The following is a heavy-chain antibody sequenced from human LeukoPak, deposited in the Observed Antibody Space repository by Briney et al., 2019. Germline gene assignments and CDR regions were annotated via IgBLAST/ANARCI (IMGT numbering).Heavy chain of an antibody. CDR2: IYYSGST. CDR3: ARAGTYYYGSGSYRA. V-gene: IGHV4-59*12. D-gene: IGHD3-10*01. J-gene: IGHJ5*02. Sequence: PSETLSLTCTVSGGSISSYYWSWIRQPPGKGLEWIGRIYYSGSTYYNPSLKSRVTISVGTSKNQFSLKLSSVTAADTAVYYCARAGTYYYGSGSYRAWGQGTLVTVSS. CDR1: GGSISSYY.